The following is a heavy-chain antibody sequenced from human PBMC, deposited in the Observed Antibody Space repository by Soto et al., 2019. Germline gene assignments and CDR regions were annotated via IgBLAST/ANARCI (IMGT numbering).Heavy chain of an antibody. Sequence: AASVKVSCKASGYTFTGYYMHWVRQAPGQGLEWMGWINPNSGGTNYAQKFQGGVTMTRDTSISTAYMELSRLRSDDTAVYYCARGRDYGDYYWGQGTLVTVSS. CDR2: INPNSGGT. CDR3: ARGRDYGDYY. D-gene: IGHD4-17*01. J-gene: IGHJ4*02. CDR1: GYTFTGYY. V-gene: IGHV1-2*02.